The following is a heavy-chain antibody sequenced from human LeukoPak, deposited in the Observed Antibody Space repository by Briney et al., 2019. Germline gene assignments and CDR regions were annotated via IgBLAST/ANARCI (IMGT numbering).Heavy chain of an antibody. V-gene: IGHV3-7*05. J-gene: IGHJ4*02. CDR1: GFTFTSYW. D-gene: IGHD1-26*01. Sequence: GGSLRLSCAASGFTFTSYWMSWVRQAPGKGLEWVANIKEDGSEKYYVDSVKGRFTISRDNAKNSVYLQMNSLRAEDTAVYYCAREVGSAARGRWGQGIPVIVSS. CDR3: AREVGSAARGR. CDR2: IKEDGSEK.